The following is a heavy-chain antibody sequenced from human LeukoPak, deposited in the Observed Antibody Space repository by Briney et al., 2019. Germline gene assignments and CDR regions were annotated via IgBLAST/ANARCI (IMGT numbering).Heavy chain of an antibody. CDR2: MYHTGST. V-gene: IGHV4-39*07. Sequence: SETLSLTCTVSGGSISTTNYYWGWIRQPPGKGLEWIGSMYHTGSTYYNPSLKSRVTISIDTSKNQFSLQLSSVTAADTAVYYCARESLQLRNYFDYWGQGTLVTVSS. D-gene: IGHD1-7*01. CDR3: ARESLQLRNYFDY. CDR1: GGSISTTNYY. J-gene: IGHJ4*02.